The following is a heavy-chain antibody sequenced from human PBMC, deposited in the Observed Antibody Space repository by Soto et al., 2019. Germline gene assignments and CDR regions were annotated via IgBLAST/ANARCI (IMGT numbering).Heavy chain of an antibody. CDR2: ISSSGNYI. CDR1: GFTFSDYT. V-gene: IGHV3-21*01. D-gene: IGHD3-10*01. CDR3: ARGITMVGKAAFDI. J-gene: IGHJ3*02. Sequence: EVQLVESGGGLVKPGGSRRLSCRASGFTFSDYTMNWVRQAPGKGLEWVSSISSSGNYIHYADSVKGRFTISRDNAKNSLYLQMNSLRAEDTAVYYCARGITMVGKAAFDIWGHGTMVTVSS.